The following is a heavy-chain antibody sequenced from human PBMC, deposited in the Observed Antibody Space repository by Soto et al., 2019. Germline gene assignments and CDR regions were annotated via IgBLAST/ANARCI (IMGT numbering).Heavy chain of an antibody. CDR2: ISSSSSYI. CDR1: GFSFSSYA. J-gene: IGHJ6*02. Sequence: GGSLRLSCAASGFSFSSYAMSWVRQAPGKGLEWVSSISSSSSYIYYADSVKGRFTISRDNAKNSLYLQMNSLRAEDTAVYYCARNRHSYGYGGGYYYYYGMDVWGQGTTVTVSS. D-gene: IGHD5-18*01. CDR3: ARNRHSYGYGGGYYYYYGMDV. V-gene: IGHV3-21*01.